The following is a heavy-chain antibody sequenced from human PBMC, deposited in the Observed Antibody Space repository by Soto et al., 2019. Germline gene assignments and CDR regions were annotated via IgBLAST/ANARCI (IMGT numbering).Heavy chain of an antibody. CDR2: IYYSGST. Sequence: QLQLQESGPGLVKPSETLSLTCTVSGGSISSSSYYWGWIRQPPGKGLEWIGSIYYSGSTYYNPSLKSRVTISVDTSKNQFSLKLSSVTAADTAVYYCARQYDDFWSGYYYSYYYMDVWGKGTTVTVSS. CDR1: GGSISSSSYY. D-gene: IGHD3-3*01. V-gene: IGHV4-39*01. CDR3: ARQYDDFWSGYYYSYYYMDV. J-gene: IGHJ6*03.